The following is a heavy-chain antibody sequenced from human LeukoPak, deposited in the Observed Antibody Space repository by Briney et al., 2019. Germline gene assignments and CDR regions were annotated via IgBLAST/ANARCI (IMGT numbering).Heavy chain of an antibody. V-gene: IGHV4-34*01. J-gene: IGHJ3*02. D-gene: IGHD3-22*01. Sequence: SETLSLTCAVYGGSFSGYYWSWIRQPPGKGLEWTGEINHSGSTNYNPSLKSRVTISVDTSKNQFSLKLSSVTAADTAVYYCARGARSAYYYDSSEAFDIWGQGTMVTVSS. CDR3: ARGARSAYYYDSSEAFDI. CDR2: INHSGST. CDR1: GGSFSGYY.